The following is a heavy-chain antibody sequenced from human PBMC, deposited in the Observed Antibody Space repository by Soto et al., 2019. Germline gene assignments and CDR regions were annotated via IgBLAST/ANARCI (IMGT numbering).Heavy chain of an antibody. Sequence: ASVKVSCKASGYTFTSYAMHWVRQAPGQRLEWMGWINAGNGNTKYSQKFQGRGTITRDTSASTAYMELSSLRSEDTAVYYCASPGYYDSSGYYYRGPFDYWGQGTLVTVSS. CDR3: ASPGYYDSSGYYYRGPFDY. J-gene: IGHJ4*02. D-gene: IGHD3-22*01. CDR2: INAGNGNT. V-gene: IGHV1-3*01. CDR1: GYTFTSYA.